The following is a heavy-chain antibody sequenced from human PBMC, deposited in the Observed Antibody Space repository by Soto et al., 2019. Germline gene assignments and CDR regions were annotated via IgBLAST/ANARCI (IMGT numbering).Heavy chain of an antibody. D-gene: IGHD3-22*01. Sequence: GGSLRLSCAASGFTFSSYAVSCVRQAPGKGLEWVPAISGSGGSTYYADSVKGRFTISRDNSKNTLYLQMNSLRAEDTAVYYCAKRSENYYVSGGFYSLDYWGKGTLVPVSP. V-gene: IGHV3-23*01. CDR1: GFTFSSYA. CDR2: ISGSGGST. J-gene: IGHJ4*02. CDR3: AKRSENYYVSGGFYSLDY.